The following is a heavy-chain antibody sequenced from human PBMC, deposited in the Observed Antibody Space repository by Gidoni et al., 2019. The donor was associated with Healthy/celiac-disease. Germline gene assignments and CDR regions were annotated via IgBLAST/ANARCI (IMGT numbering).Heavy chain of an antibody. Sequence: QVQRVQSGAEVKKPGSSVKVSCKAPGGPFSSYASSWVRQAPGQGLEWMGGIIPIFGTANYAQKFQGRVTITADKSTSTAYMELSSLRSEDTAVYYCARAHGYSSGWYRRGGMDVWGQGTTVTVSS. V-gene: IGHV1-69*06. CDR3: ARAHGYSSGWYRRGGMDV. CDR1: GGPFSSYA. D-gene: IGHD6-19*01. J-gene: IGHJ6*02. CDR2: IIPIFGTA.